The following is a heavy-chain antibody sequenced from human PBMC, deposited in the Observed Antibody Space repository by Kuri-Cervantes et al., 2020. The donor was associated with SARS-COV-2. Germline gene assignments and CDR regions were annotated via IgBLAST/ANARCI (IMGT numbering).Heavy chain of an antibody. V-gene: IGHV3-53*01. CDR2: IYSGGST. D-gene: IGHD4-17*01. Sequence: GESLKISCAASGLTVRSNYMSWVRQAPGKGLEWVSVIYSGGSTYYADSVKGRFTISRDSSKNMLYLQMNSLRAEDTAVYYCARERYGDYVSPYQYYGMDVWCQGTNVTV. CDR3: ARERYGDYVSPYQYYGMDV. CDR1: GLTVRSNY. J-gene: IGHJ6*02.